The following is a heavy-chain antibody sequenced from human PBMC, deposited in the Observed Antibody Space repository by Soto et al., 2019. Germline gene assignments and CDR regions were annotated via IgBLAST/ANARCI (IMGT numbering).Heavy chain of an antibody. Sequence: QVQLVESGGGVVQPGRSLRLSCAASGFTFGSYGMHWVRQAPGKGLEWVAVISYDGSNKYYADSVKGRFTISRDNSKNTLYLQMNSLRAEDTAVYYCAKDRGTTYYYYGMDVWGQGTTVTVSS. CDR2: ISYDGSNK. CDR3: AKDRGTTYYYYGMDV. V-gene: IGHV3-30*18. J-gene: IGHJ6*02. CDR1: GFTFGSYG. D-gene: IGHD1-26*01.